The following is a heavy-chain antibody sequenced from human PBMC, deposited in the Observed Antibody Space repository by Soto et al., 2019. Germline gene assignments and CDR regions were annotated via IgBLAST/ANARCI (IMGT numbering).Heavy chain of an antibody. D-gene: IGHD4-17*01. CDR1: GGSISSSNW. CDR3: ARGGGDYEGYFDY. Sequence: QVQLQESGPGLVKPSGTLSLTCAVSGGSISSSNWWSWVRQPPGKGLEWIGEIYHSGSTNYNPSLKSRHTISVDQSKNQFSVKLSSVTAADTAVYYCARGGGDYEGYFDYWGQVTLVTVSS. CDR2: IYHSGST. V-gene: IGHV4-4*02. J-gene: IGHJ4*02.